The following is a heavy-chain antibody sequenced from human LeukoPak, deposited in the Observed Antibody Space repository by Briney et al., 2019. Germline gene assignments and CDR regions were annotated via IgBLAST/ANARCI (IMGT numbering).Heavy chain of an antibody. CDR1: GGSISSYY. Sequence: SETLSLTCTVSGGSISSYYWSWIRQPPGKGLEWIGYIYYSGSTNYNPSLKSRVTISVDTSKNQFSLKLSSVTAADTAVYYCARHAGEDYYDSSGYEEYYFDYWGQGTLVTVSS. CDR2: IYYSGST. CDR3: ARHAGEDYYDSSGYEEYYFDY. J-gene: IGHJ4*02. V-gene: IGHV4-59*08. D-gene: IGHD3-22*01.